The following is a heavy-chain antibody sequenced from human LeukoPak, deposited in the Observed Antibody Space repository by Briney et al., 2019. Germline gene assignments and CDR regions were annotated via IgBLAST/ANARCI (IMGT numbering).Heavy chain of an antibody. J-gene: IGHJ4*02. CDR1: GGSISSSSYY. Sequence: PSETLSLTCTVSGGSISSSSYYWGWIRQPPGKGLEWIGSFYYGGRTYYNPSLKSPVTISVDTSKNQFSLKLTSVTAADTAVYYCARYGSGWYSFDYWGQGTLVTVSS. D-gene: IGHD6-19*01. CDR3: ARYGSGWYSFDY. V-gene: IGHV4-39*07. CDR2: FYYGGRT.